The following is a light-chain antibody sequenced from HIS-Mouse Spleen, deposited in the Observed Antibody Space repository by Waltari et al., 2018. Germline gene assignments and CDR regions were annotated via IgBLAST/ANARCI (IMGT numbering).Light chain of an antibody. V-gene: IGLV3-10*01. CDR3: YSTDSSGNHRV. CDR2: EDS. Sequence: SYELPQPPSVSVSPGQTARITCSVDALPHKYAYWYQQKSGQAPVLVIYEDSKRPSGIPERFSGSSSGTMATLTISGAQVEDEADYYCYSTDSSGNHRVFGGGTKLTVL. CDR1: ALPHKY. J-gene: IGLJ2*01.